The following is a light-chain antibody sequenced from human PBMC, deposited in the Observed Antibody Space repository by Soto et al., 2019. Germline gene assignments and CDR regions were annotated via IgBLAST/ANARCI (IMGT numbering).Light chain of an antibody. Sequence: EIVMTQSPATLSVSPGERATLSCRASQSVSSNLAWHQQKPGQAPRILIYGSSVRATGVPDRFSGSGSGTDFTLTIGGLEPEDFAVYYCQQYGSSITFGQGTRLEIK. V-gene: IGKV3-20*01. J-gene: IGKJ5*01. CDR1: QSVSSN. CDR3: QQYGSSIT. CDR2: GSS.